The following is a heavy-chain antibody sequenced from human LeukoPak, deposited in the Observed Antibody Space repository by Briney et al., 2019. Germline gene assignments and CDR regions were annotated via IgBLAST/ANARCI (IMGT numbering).Heavy chain of an antibody. Sequence: QPGGSLRLSCVASGFTFSSYWMHWVRQAPGKGLVWVSRINGDGSSTSYADSVKGRFTISRDNAKNTMYLQMNSLRAEDTAVYYCAKDRAVVPAISEYWGQGTLVTVSS. CDR1: GFTFSSYW. D-gene: IGHD2-2*01. V-gene: IGHV3-74*01. CDR3: AKDRAVVPAISEY. CDR2: INGDGSST. J-gene: IGHJ4*02.